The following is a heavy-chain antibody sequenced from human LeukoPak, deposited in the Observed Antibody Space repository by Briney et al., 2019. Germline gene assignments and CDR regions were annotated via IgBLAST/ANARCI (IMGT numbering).Heavy chain of an antibody. D-gene: IGHD3-10*01. J-gene: IGHJ4*02. CDR2: IIPIFGTA. Sequence: GASVTVSCKASGGTFSSYAISWVRQAPGQGLEWMRGIIPIFGTANYAQKFQGRVTITADESTSTAYMELSSLRSEDTAVYYCASGVRGVIIPTSFDYWGQGTLVTVSS. CDR1: GGTFSSYA. CDR3: ASGVRGVIIPTSFDY. V-gene: IGHV1-69*13.